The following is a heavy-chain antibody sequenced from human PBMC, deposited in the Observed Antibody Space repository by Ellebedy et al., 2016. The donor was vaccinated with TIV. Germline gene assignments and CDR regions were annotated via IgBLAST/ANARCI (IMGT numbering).Heavy chain of an antibody. Sequence: SETLSLTCAVYGGSFSGYYWSWVRQPPGKGLEWIGEVYHSGRTNYHPSLKSRVIISVDTSKNQFSLRLSSVTAADTAVYYCAEGRSGWYYFDYWGQGTLVTVSS. D-gene: IGHD6-19*01. V-gene: IGHV4-34*01. CDR3: AEGRSGWYYFDY. J-gene: IGHJ4*02. CDR1: GGSFSGYY. CDR2: VYHSGRT.